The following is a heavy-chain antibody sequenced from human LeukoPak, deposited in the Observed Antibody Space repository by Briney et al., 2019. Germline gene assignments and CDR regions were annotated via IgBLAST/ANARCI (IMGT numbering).Heavy chain of an antibody. CDR1: GFSFSTYV. V-gene: IGHV3-64*01. Sequence: GGSLRLSCATSGFSFSTYVMHWVRQAPGRGLEYVSAISSDGVTTYYANSVAGRFTITRDNSKNTLFLQLGSLRPEDMAIYYCARQYCRNTRRYHFDYWGQGTLVTVSS. CDR3: ARQYCRNTRRYHFDY. D-gene: IGHD2-2*01. CDR2: ISSDGVTT. J-gene: IGHJ4*02.